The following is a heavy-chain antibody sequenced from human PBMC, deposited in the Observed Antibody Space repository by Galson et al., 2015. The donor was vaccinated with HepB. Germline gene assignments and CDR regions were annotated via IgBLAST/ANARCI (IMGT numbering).Heavy chain of an antibody. CDR1: GFTFSTYA. J-gene: IGHJ4*02. D-gene: IGHD2-21*02. V-gene: IGHV3-23*01. CDR3: AKEPPYCGGDCYSVSDV. CDR2: ISGSGATT. Sequence: SLRLSCAASGFTFSTYAITWVRQAPGKGLEWVSVISGSGATTFYADSVKGRFIIYRDNFKNTVYLQMNSLRADDTAIYYCAKEPPYCGGDCYSVSDVWGQGTLVTVPS.